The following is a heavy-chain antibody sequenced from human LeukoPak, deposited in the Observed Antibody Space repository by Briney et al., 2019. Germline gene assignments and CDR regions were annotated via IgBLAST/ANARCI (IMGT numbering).Heavy chain of an antibody. D-gene: IGHD3-3*01. CDR3: ARVVDFWSGYPSDY. CDR1: GGSFSGYY. CDR2: INHSGST. V-gene: IGHV4-34*01. Sequence: SETLSLTCAVYGGSFSGYYWSWIRQPPGKGLEWIGEINHSGSTNYDPSLKSRVTISVDTSKNQFSLKLSSVTAADTAVYYCARVVDFWSGYPSDYWGQGTLVTVSS. J-gene: IGHJ4*02.